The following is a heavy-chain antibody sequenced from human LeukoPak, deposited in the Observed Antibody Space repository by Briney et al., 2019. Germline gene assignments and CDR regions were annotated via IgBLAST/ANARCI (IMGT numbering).Heavy chain of an antibody. CDR2: IYYSGST. Sequence: SETLSLTCTVSGGSITSYYWSWIRQPPGKGLEWICYIYYSGSTNYNPSLKSRVNISLDASKTQFSMKLSSVTAADTAVYFCARQGGFARSAGVWGKGPTVPVSS. CDR1: GGSITSYY. V-gene: IGHV4-59*08. D-gene: IGHD1-26*01. CDR3: ARQGGFARSAGV. J-gene: IGHJ6*04.